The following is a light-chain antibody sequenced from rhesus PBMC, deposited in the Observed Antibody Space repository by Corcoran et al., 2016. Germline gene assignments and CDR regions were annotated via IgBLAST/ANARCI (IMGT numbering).Light chain of an antibody. V-gene: IGKV3-42*03. CDR2: GTS. J-gene: IGKJ4*01. CDR1: QSVSSN. Sequence: EIVMMQSPATLSLSPGERATLSCRASQSVSSNLAWYQQKPGQAPSLPIYGTSNRATGLPDRFSGRWSGTDFTLTISSLEPEDFAVYCCQQYSSWPLTFGGGTKVEIK. CDR3: QQYSSWPLT.